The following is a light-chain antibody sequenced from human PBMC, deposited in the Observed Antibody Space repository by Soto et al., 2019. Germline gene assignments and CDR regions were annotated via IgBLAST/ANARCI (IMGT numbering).Light chain of an antibody. CDR2: DVS. CDR1: SSDVGGFTY. J-gene: IGLJ2*01. Sequence: QSALTQPASVSGSPGQSITISCTGTSSDVGGFTYVSWYQQYPGKAPKLIIYDVSNRPSGVSNRFSGSKSGNTASLTISGLQAEDEADYHCTSYTSSSTLVVFGGGTKLTVL. V-gene: IGLV2-14*01. CDR3: TSYTSSSTLVV.